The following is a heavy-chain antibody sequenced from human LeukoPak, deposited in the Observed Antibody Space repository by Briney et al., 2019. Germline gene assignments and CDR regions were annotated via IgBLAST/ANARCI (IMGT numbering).Heavy chain of an antibody. CDR1: GFAFSSYG. CDR2: ISYDGSNK. CDR3: AKTNYNGSGSQIDY. Sequence: GRSLRLSCAASGFAFSSYGMHWVRQAPGKGLEWVAVISYDGSNKYYADSVKGRFTISRDNSKNTPYLQMNSLRAEDTAVYYCAKTNYNGSGSQIDYWGQGTLVTVSS. D-gene: IGHD3-10*01. V-gene: IGHV3-30*18. J-gene: IGHJ4*02.